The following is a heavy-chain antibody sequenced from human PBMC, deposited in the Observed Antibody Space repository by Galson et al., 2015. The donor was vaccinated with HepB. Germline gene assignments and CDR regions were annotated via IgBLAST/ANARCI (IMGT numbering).Heavy chain of an antibody. CDR1: GFTFSDYN. V-gene: IGHV3-33*01. CDR2: IWYDGTIK. J-gene: IGHJ5*02. CDR3: ARDGRRGDLDP. Sequence: LRLSCAASGFTFSDYNMHWLRQSPGKGLEWVAVIWYDGTIKYYAGSVKGRFTISRDNSKNTLYLQMNSLRAADTAVYSCARDGRRGDLDPWGQGTLVTVSS. D-gene: IGHD3-16*01.